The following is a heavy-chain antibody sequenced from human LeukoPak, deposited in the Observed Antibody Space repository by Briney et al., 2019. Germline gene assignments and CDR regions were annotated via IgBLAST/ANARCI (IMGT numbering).Heavy chain of an antibody. J-gene: IGHJ6*02. D-gene: IGHD5-18*01. CDR3: ARGSVTTGPFGMDV. CDR1: GFTFSSYG. V-gene: IGHV3-30*02. Sequence: GGSLRLSCAASGFTFSSYGMHWVRQAPGKGLEWVAFIRYDGSNKYYADSVKGRFTISRDNSKNTLYLQMNSLRAADTAVYYCARGSVTTGPFGMDVWGQGTTVTVSS. CDR2: IRYDGSNK.